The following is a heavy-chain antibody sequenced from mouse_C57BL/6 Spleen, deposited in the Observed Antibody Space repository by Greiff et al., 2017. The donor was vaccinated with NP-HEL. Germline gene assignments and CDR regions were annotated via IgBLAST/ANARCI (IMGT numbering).Heavy chain of an antibody. D-gene: IGHD1-1*01. J-gene: IGHJ3*01. CDR1: GYAFSSSW. CDR2: IYPGDGDT. V-gene: IGHV1-82*01. Sequence: VQLKESGPELVKPGASVKISCKASGYAFSSSWMNWVKQRPGKGLEWIGRIYPGDGDTNYNGKFKGKATLTADKSSSTAYMQLSSLTSEDSAVYFCAIDYYGSSYGAYWGQGTLVTVSA. CDR3: AIDYYGSSYGAY.